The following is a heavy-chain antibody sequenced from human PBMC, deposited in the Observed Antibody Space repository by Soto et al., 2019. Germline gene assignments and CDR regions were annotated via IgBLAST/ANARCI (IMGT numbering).Heavy chain of an antibody. D-gene: IGHD3-3*01. CDR3: AADDFWSGYSLSYYYYGMDV. V-gene: IGHV4-39*01. J-gene: IGHJ6*02. Sequence: PWETLSLTCTVSGGSISSSSYYWGWIRQPPGKGLEWIGSIYYSGSTYYNPSLKSRVTISVDTSKNQFSLKLSSVTAADTAVYYCAADDFWSGYSLSYYYYGMDVWGQGTTVTVSS. CDR2: IYYSGST. CDR1: GGSISSSSYY.